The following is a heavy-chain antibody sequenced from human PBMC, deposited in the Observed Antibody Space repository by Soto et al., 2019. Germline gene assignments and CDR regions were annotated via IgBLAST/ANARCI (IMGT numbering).Heavy chain of an antibody. J-gene: IGHJ4*02. CDR2: ISGSGGST. CDR1: GFCFCSHA. CDR3: AKWSSGWYVVPFDS. V-gene: IGHV3-23*01. Sequence: GSLRVLVGAPGFCFCSHAMVWVRPARGKGREWVSAISGSGGSTYYAGSVKGRFTISRDNSKNTLYVQMNSLRAEDRAVYYCAKWSSGWYVVPFDSWGEGTLVTVSS. D-gene: IGHD6-19*01.